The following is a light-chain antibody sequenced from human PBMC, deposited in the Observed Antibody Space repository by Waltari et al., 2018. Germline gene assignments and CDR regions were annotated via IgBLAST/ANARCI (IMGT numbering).Light chain of an antibody. Sequence: QSALTQPASVSGSPGQSITISCTGPNHDIGNYKYVPGYQQNPGKAPKLMIYDVSNRPSGVSYRFSGSKSGNTASLTISGLQAEDEADYYCSSYTTSNSFVFGSGTTVTVL. J-gene: IGLJ1*01. V-gene: IGLV2-14*03. CDR3: SSYTTSNSFV. CDR1: NHDIGNYKY. CDR2: DVS.